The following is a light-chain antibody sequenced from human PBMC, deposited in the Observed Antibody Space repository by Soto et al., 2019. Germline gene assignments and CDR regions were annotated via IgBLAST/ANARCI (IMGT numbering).Light chain of an antibody. V-gene: IGLV3-1*01. J-gene: IGLJ1*01. CDR1: KLGDKY. CDR2: EDI. Sequence: YELTQPPSVSVSPGQTGSIACPGDKLGDKYACRYQQKPGQSPVLVIYEDIKRPSGIPERFSGCKSCNTATLTFSGTQALDEADYYCQAWDSSAYVFGTGTKVNVL. CDR3: QAWDSSAYV.